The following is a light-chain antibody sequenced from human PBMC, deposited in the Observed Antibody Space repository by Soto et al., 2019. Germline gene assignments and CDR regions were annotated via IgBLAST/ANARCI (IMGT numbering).Light chain of an antibody. CDR1: QTIINW. CDR2: RAS. Sequence: IQMTQSPSSLSASVGDTVTITCRTSQTIINWLAWYQQKPGKAPKLLIYRASTLEGEVPSRFSGSGSETEFTLTINSLQPDDSATYYCQQYHTYWWTFGQGTKVDNK. J-gene: IGKJ1*01. CDR3: QQYHTYWWT. V-gene: IGKV1-5*03.